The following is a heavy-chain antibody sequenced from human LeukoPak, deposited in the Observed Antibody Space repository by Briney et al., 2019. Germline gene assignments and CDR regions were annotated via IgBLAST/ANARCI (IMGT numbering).Heavy chain of an antibody. V-gene: IGHV3-23*01. Sequence: PGGSLRLSCAASGFTFSSYAMSWVRQAPGKGLEWVSAISGGSTYYADSVKGRFTISRGNSKNTLYLQMNSLRAEDTAVYYCAKDPHSGTSDYWGQGTLVTVSS. CDR1: GFTFSSYA. J-gene: IGHJ4*02. D-gene: IGHD1-26*01. CDR2: ISGGST. CDR3: AKDPHSGTSDY.